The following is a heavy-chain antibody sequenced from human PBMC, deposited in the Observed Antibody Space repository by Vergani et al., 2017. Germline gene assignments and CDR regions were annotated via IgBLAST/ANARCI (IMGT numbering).Heavy chain of an antibody. V-gene: IGHV4-38-2*01. CDR3: ARGRHSYGYWGIVDY. CDR2: INHSGST. CDR1: GYSISSGYY. J-gene: IGHJ4*02. Sequence: QVQLQESGPGLVKPSETLSLTCAVSGYSISSGYYWGWIRQPPGKGLEWIGEINHSGSTNYNPSLKSRVTISVDTSKNQFSLKLSSVTAADTAVYYCARGRHSYGYWGIVDYWGQGTLVTVSS. D-gene: IGHD5-18*01.